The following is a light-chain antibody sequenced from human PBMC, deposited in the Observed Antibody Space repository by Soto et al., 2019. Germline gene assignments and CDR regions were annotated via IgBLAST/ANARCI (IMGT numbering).Light chain of an antibody. CDR1: SSDFGSYNL. V-gene: IGLV2-23*01. CDR3: CSYAGSGTYV. Sequence: QSALTQPASVSGSPGQSITISCTGTSSDFGSYNLVSWYQQHPGKAPKLMIYEDSKRPSGVSNRFSGSKSGNTASLTISGLQAEDDADYYCCSYAGSGTYVFGTGTKVTVL. CDR2: EDS. J-gene: IGLJ1*01.